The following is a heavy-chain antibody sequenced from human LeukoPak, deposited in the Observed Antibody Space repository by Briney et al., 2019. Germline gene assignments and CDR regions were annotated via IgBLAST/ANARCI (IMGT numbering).Heavy chain of an antibody. J-gene: IGHJ2*01. CDR1: GFTFSSYA. CDR2: ISGSGGGT. D-gene: IGHD2-15*01. CDR3: ARRALVVATSYWYFDL. Sequence: GASLRLSCAASGFTFSSYAMSWVRRAPGKGLEWVSGISGSGGGTFYADSVEGRFTISRDSPQNTLYLQINSLRAEDTAVYSCARRALVVATSYWYFDLWGRGTLVTVSS. V-gene: IGHV3-23*01.